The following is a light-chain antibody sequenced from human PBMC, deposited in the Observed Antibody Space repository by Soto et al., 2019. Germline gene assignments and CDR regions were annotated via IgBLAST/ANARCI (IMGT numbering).Light chain of an antibody. CDR1: QSIGSTY. J-gene: IGKJ4*01. Sequence: EIVLTQSPGTLSLSPGERATLSCRASQSIGSTYFAWYQQKPDQAPRLLIYGASNRATGISDRFSGSGSGTDFTLTISRLEPEDSAVFYCQQYDTSPGLTFGGGTKVEIK. V-gene: IGKV3-20*01. CDR2: GAS. CDR3: QQYDTSPGLT.